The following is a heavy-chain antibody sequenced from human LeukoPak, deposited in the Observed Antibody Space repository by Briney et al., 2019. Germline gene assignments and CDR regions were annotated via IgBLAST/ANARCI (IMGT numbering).Heavy chain of an antibody. Sequence: PSATLSLTCTVSGASITIGAESYHWGWLRQPPGKGLEWIGTIYYTVISYYNPSLESRVTSSLDTSKNQFSLTLNSVTAADTAVYYCVRADYNGGNPGSFDIWGRGTMVTVSS. CDR2: IYYTVIS. D-gene: IGHD2-8*01. V-gene: IGHV4-39*07. CDR1: GASITIGAESYH. CDR3: VRADYNGGNPGSFDI. J-gene: IGHJ3*02.